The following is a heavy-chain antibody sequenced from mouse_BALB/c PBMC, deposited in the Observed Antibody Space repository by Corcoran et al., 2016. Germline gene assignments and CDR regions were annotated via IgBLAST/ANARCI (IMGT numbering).Heavy chain of an antibody. Sequence: QIQLVQSGPELRKPGETVKISCKASGYTFTNYGRNLVKQAPGKGLKWMGWINTYTGEPTYADDFKGRFAFSLETSASTAYLQINNLKNEDTATYFCASEPYAMDYWGQGTSVTVSS. CDR3: ASEPYAMDY. V-gene: IGHV9-3-1*01. CDR2: INTYTGEP. J-gene: IGHJ4*01. CDR1: GYTFTNYG.